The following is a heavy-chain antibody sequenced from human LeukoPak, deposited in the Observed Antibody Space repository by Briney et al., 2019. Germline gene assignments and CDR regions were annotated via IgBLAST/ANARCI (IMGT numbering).Heavy chain of an antibody. V-gene: IGHV3-30*02. Sequence: GGSLRPSCAASGFTFSSSGMHWVCQAPGKGLEWVAFIRYDGTSKYYADSVKGRFTISRDNSKNTVYLQMNSLRAGDTAVYYCAKETRGSYSDYWGQGTLVTVSS. CDR1: GFTFSSSG. J-gene: IGHJ4*02. CDR3: AKETRGSYSDY. D-gene: IGHD1-26*01. CDR2: IRYDGTSK.